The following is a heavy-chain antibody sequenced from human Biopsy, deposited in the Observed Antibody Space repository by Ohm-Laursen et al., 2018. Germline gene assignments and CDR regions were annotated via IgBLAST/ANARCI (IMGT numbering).Heavy chain of an antibody. J-gene: IGHJ4*02. D-gene: IGHD6-19*01. Sequence: VSVKVSCKASGYSFTSYYMHWVRQAPGQGLEWMGMINPSGSTTSYPQIFQGRVTMTRDTSKSTVYMELSSLRSADTAVYFRARNTGWYGDLYYFDYWGQGTLVTVSS. CDR3: ARNTGWYGDLYYFDY. CDR1: GYSFTSYY. CDR2: INPSGSTT. V-gene: IGHV1-46*01.